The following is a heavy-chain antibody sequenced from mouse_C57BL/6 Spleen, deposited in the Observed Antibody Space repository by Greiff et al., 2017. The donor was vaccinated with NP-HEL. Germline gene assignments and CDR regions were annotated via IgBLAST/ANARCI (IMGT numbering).Heavy chain of an antibody. CDR1: GYTFTSYG. D-gene: IGHD4-1*01. CDR2: IYPRSGNT. Sequence: VQLQQSGAELARPGASVKLSCKASGYTFTSYGISWVKQRTGQGLEWIGEIYPRSGNTYYNEKFKGKATLTADKSSSTAYMELRSLTSEDSAVYFCASGGPLLGSWFAYWGQGTLVTVSA. V-gene: IGHV1-81*01. J-gene: IGHJ3*01. CDR3: ASGGPLLGSWFAY.